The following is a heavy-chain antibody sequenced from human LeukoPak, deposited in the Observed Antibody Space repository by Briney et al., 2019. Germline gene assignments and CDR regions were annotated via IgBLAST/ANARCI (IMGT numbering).Heavy chain of an antibody. CDR3: ARESRRVGEGDFDF. Sequence: GGSLRLSCAASGFTFSSYSMTWVRQAPGKGLEWVSYITYSSSTIYYADSVKGRFTISRDNAKNSLYLQMNSLRAEDTAVYYCARESRRVGEGDFDFWGQGTLVTVSS. J-gene: IGHJ4*02. CDR2: ITYSSSTI. CDR1: GFTFSSYS. V-gene: IGHV3-48*04. D-gene: IGHD1-26*01.